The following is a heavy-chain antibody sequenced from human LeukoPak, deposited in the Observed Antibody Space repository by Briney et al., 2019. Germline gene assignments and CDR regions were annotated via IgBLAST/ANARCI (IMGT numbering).Heavy chain of an antibody. CDR1: GYTFTSYG. D-gene: IGHD3-10*01. V-gene: IGHV1-18*01. Sequence: ASVKVSCKASGYTFTSYGISWVRQAPGQGPEWMGWISADNDNTNYAQKLQGRVTMATDTSTSTAYMELRSLRSDDTAVYYCARDGRSGELFDYWGQGTLVTVSS. J-gene: IGHJ4*02. CDR2: ISADNDNT. CDR3: ARDGRSGELFDY.